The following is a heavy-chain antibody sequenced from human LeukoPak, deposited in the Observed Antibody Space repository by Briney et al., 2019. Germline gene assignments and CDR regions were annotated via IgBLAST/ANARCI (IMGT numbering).Heavy chain of an antibody. J-gene: IGHJ3*02. CDR2: ISSSGSTI. D-gene: IGHD5-18*01. CDR3: ANGRYSYGYKNAFDI. Sequence: GGSLRLSCAASGFTFSDYYMSWIRQAPGKGLEWVSYISSSGSTIYYADSVKGRFTISRDNAKNSPYLQMNSLRAEDTAVYYCANGRYSYGYKNAFDIWGQGTMVTVSS. CDR1: GFTFSDYY. V-gene: IGHV3-11*04.